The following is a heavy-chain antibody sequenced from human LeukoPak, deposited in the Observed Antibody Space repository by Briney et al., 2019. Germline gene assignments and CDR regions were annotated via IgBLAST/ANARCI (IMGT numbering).Heavy chain of an antibody. CDR2: IYYSGST. Sequence: SETLSLTCTVSGGSISSYYWSWIWQPPGKGLEWIGYIYYSGSTNYNPSLKCRVTISVDTSKNQFPLKLSSVTAADTAVYYCARDRLGQQLVDYWGQGTLVTVSS. CDR3: ARDRLGQQLVDY. J-gene: IGHJ4*02. V-gene: IGHV4-59*01. D-gene: IGHD6-13*01. CDR1: GGSISSYY.